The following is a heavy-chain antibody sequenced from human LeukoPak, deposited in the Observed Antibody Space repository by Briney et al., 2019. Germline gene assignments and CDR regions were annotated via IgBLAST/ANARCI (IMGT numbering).Heavy chain of an antibody. J-gene: IGHJ5*02. CDR1: GGTFSSYA. CDR2: IIPILGIA. D-gene: IGHD6-25*01. CDR3: ASTGGTATGWFDP. V-gene: IGHV1-69*04. Sequence: ASVKVSCKASGGTFSSYAISWVRQAPGQGLEWMGRIIPILGIANYAQKFQGTVTITADKSTSTAYMELSSLRSEDTAVYYCASTGGTATGWFDPWGQGTLVTVSS.